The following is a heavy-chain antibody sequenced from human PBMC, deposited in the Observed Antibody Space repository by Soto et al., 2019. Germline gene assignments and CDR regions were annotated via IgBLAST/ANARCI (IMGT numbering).Heavy chain of an antibody. CDR1: GFTFSASA. Sequence: EVQLVESGGGLVQPGGSLKLSCATSGFTFSASAMHWVRQASGKGLEWVGRIRSKAHNYATSYGAPVKGRFTISRDDSKNTAYLQMNSLNTEDTAVYYCAVVELPKSYEILFDYWGQGTLLTVSS. J-gene: IGHJ4*02. D-gene: IGHD3-16*01. CDR3: AVVELPKSYEILFDY. V-gene: IGHV3-73*01. CDR2: IRSKAHNYAT.